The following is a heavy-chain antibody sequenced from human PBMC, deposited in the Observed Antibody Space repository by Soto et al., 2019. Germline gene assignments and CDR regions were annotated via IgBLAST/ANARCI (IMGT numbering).Heavy chain of an antibody. D-gene: IGHD1-26*01. CDR1: GCTFTTYA. CDR3: AKGFIVAATTPEFDY. V-gene: IGHV3-23*01. J-gene: IGHJ4*02. CDR2: VTDSGGKT. Sequence: EVQLLESGGGLVQPGGSLRLSCAAAGCTFTTYAMSWVRQAPGKGLEWVSGVTDSGGKTYYADSVKGRFTISRDNSKNTPYLQMNSLRAEDTAVYYCAKGFIVAATTPEFDYWGQGTLVTVSS.